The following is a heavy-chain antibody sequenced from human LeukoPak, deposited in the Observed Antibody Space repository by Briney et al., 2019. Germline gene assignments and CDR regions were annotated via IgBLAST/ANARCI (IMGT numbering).Heavy chain of an antibody. J-gene: IGHJ4*02. CDR3: ARDSGNWNIDY. V-gene: IGHV4-38-2*02. Sequence: PSETLSLTCAVSGFSVSTIHYYWGWVRQSPGKGLEWIASIDHGGGIHCIPSLQSRLTISRNTSNNHFSLRLSSVTAVDTAVYYCARDSGNWNIDYWGRGILVTVSS. CDR2: IDHGGGI. CDR1: GFSVSTIHY. D-gene: IGHD1/OR15-1a*01.